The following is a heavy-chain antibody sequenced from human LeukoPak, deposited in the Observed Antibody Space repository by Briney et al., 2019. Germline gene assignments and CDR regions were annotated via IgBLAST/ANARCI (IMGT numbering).Heavy chain of an antibody. V-gene: IGHV3-48*03. Sequence: GGSLRLSCAASGFTFSRYELNWVRQAPGKGLEWVSYISSSGSIIYYADSVKGRFTISRDNAKNSLYLQMNSLRDEDTAVYYCARVGAGYSRAFDIWGQGTMVTVSS. D-gene: IGHD6-13*01. CDR3: ARVGAGYSRAFDI. J-gene: IGHJ3*02. CDR2: ISSSGSII. CDR1: GFTFSRYE.